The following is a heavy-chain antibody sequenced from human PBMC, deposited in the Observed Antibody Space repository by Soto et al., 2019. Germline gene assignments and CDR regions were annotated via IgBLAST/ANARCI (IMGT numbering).Heavy chain of an antibody. Sequence: QIEQSGAEVRKPGSSVRVSCTLSAGSLTSYTIACVRQAPGQGFEWMGGIIPIHGTTEYAQKFQGRVTLTADESTNTATLEVTGLTSEDTAVSYCARGWGLVSWGQGTLVTVSS. D-gene: IGHD3-16*01. CDR3: ARGWGLVS. CDR2: IIPIHGTT. CDR1: AGSLTSYT. V-gene: IGHV1-69*01. J-gene: IGHJ4*02.